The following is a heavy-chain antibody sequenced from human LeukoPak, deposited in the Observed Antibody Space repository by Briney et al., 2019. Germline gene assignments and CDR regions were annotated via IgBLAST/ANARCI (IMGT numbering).Heavy chain of an antibody. Sequence: GGSLRLSCAASGFTFSSYWMHWVRQAPGKGLVWVSRINSDGYSTKYADSVKGRFTISRDNGKNTLYLQMNSLRVEDTAVYYCARAGSGSYNSFDYWGQGILVTVSS. V-gene: IGHV3-74*03. CDR1: GFTFSSYW. D-gene: IGHD6-19*01. CDR3: ARAGSGSYNSFDY. J-gene: IGHJ4*02. CDR2: INSDGYST.